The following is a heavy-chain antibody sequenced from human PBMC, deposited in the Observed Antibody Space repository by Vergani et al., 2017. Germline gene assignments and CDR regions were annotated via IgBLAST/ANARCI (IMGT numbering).Heavy chain of an antibody. V-gene: IGHV3-9*01. CDR3: ARGTTGTTPDAFDI. Sequence: EVQLVESGGGLVQPGRSLRLSCAASGFTFDDYAMHWVRQAPGKGLEWVSGISWNSGSIGYADSVKGRFTISRDNAKNSLYLQMNSLRAEDTALYYCARGTTGTTPDAFDIWGQGTMVTVSS. CDR1: GFTFDDYA. J-gene: IGHJ3*02. CDR2: ISWNSGSI. D-gene: IGHD1-1*01.